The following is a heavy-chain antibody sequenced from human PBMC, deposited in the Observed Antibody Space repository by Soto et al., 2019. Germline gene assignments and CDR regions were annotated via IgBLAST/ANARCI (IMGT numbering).Heavy chain of an antibody. CDR3: AREAQLLWFGELNWFDP. D-gene: IGHD3-10*01. CDR1: GYTFTSYA. V-gene: IGHV1-3*01. Sequence: ASVKVSCKASGYTFTSYAMHWVRQAPGQRLEWMGWINAGNGNTKYSQKFQGRVTITRDTSASTAYMELSSLRSEDTAVYYCAREAQLLWFGELNWFDPWGQGTLVTV. CDR2: INAGNGNT. J-gene: IGHJ5*02.